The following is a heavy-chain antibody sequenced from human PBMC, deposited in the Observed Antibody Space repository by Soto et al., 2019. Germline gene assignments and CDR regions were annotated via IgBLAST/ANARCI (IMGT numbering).Heavy chain of an antibody. V-gene: IGHV1-69*02. D-gene: IGHD2-8*01. CDR2: IIPILGIA. CDR3: ASSSGTNGVCYTCYYYYYMDV. J-gene: IGHJ6*03. Sequence: QVQLVQSGAEVKKPGSSVKVSCKASGGTFSSYTISWVRQAPGQGLEWMGRIIPILGIANYAQKFQGRVTMTADESTSTAYMELSSLRSEDTAVYYCASSSGTNGVCYTCYYYYYMDVWGKGTTVTVSS. CDR1: GGTFSSYT.